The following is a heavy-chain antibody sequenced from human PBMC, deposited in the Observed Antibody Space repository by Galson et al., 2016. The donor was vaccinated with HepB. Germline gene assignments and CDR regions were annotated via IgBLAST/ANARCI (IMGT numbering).Heavy chain of an antibody. Sequence: SCKVSGYTLTELSIHWVRQAPGKGLEWMGGSDPEDGETFYAEQFHGRVTMTEDTSTDTAHMELNSLRSEDTAVYYCVTAGIIRPIWVFHYWGQGTLVTVS. J-gene: IGHJ4*02. CDR1: GYTLTELS. CDR2: SDPEDGET. D-gene: IGHD2/OR15-2a*01. CDR3: VTAGIIRPIWVFHY. V-gene: IGHV1-24*01.